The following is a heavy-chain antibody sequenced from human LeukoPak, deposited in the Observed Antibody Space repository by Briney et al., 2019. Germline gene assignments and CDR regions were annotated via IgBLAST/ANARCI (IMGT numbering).Heavy chain of an antibody. D-gene: IGHD5-12*01. CDR3: AKVALRQFDAFDI. V-gene: IGHV3-30-3*01. CDR2: ISTGGDIE. CDR1: GFNFNTYD. J-gene: IGHJ3*02. Sequence: GGSLRLSCAASGFNFNTYDMHWVRQAPGMGLEWVAAISTGGDIEVYTDSVRGRFTISRDNSKNTLYLQMNSLRAEDTAVYYCAKVALRQFDAFDIWGQGTMVTVSS.